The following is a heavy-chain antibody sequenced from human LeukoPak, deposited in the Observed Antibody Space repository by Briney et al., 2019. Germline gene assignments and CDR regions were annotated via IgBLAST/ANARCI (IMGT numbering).Heavy chain of an antibody. J-gene: IGHJ4*02. Sequence: GGSLRLSCAASGFTFSSYSMNWVRQAPGKGLEWVSYISSSSSTIYYADSVKGRFTISRDNAKNSLYLQMNSLRAEETAVYYCAKRGSIPGSPPGGGYPIDYWGQGTLVTVSS. CDR3: AKRGSIPGSPPGGGYPIDY. CDR2: ISSSSSTI. CDR1: GFTFSSYS. D-gene: IGHD3-22*01. V-gene: IGHV3-48*01.